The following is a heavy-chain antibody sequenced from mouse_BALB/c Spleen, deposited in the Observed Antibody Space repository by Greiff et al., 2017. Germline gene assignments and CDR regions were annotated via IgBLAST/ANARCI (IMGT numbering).Heavy chain of an antibody. Sequence: DVKLVESGGGLVQPGGSLKLSCAASGFTFSSYGMSWVRQTPDKRLELVATINSNVGSTYYPDSVKGRFTISRDNAKNTLYLQMSSLKSEDTAMYYCARDLDYYGDYYFDYWGQGTTLTVSA. V-gene: IGHV5-6-3*01. J-gene: IGHJ2*01. CDR1: GFTFSSYG. CDR2: INSNVGST. CDR3: ARDLDYYGDYYFDY. D-gene: IGHD1-1*01.